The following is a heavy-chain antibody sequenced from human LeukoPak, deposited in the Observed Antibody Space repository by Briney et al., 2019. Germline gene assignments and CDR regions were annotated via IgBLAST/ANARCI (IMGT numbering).Heavy chain of an antibody. CDR1: GYTFTSYG. Sequence: ASVKVSCKASGYTFTSYGISWVRQAPGQGLEWMGWISAYNGNTNYAQKLQGRVTMTTDTSTSTAYMELRSLRSGDTAAYYCAREVGRNFCSGCSCYRPPLDYWGRGTLVTVSS. J-gene: IGHJ4*02. CDR3: AREVGRNFCSGCSCYRPPLDY. CDR2: ISAYNGNT. V-gene: IGHV1-18*01. D-gene: IGHD2-15*01.